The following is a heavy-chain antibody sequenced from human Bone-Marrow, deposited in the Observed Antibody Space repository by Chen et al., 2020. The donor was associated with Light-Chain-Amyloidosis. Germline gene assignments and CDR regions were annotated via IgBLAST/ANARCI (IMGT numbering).Heavy chain of an antibody. CDR3: SREFTGYDDY. Sequence: DVQLLESGGGVVQPGGSLRLSVAASGFTFRTTWMNWVRQAPGKGLVWVSRITPDVTRVDYADSVRSRFTISRDDAKSTVYLQMNSLRAEDTAVYYCSREFTGYDDYWGQGTLVTVSS. D-gene: IGHD5-12*01. CDR1: GFTFRTTW. CDR2: ITPDVTRV. V-gene: IGHV3-74*01. J-gene: IGHJ4*02.